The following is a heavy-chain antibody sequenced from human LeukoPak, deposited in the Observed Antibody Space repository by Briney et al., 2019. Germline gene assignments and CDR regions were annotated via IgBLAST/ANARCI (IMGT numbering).Heavy chain of an antibody. Sequence: PGGSLRLSCAASGFTFSNAWMSCVRQAPGKRLEWVGRIKSKTDGGTTDYAAPVKGRFTISRDDSQNTLYLQMNSLKTEDTAVYYCTTEIAAEGRFDDWGQGTLVTVST. J-gene: IGHJ4*02. CDR3: TTEIAAEGRFDD. D-gene: IGHD6-13*01. CDR1: GFTFSNAW. V-gene: IGHV3-15*01. CDR2: IKSKTDGGTT.